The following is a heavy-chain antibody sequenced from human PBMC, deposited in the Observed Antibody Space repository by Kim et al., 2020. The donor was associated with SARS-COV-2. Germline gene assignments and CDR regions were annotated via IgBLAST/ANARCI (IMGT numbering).Heavy chain of an antibody. CDR3: ARDERDSSGSANWFDP. D-gene: IGHD6-19*01. CDR1: GGSISSYY. J-gene: IGHJ5*02. Sequence: SETLSLTCTVSGGSISSYYWSWIRQPPGKGLEWIGYIYYSGSTNYNPSLKSRVTTSVDTSKNQFSLKLSSVTAADTAVYYYARDERDSSGSANWFDPWGQGTLVTVSS. CDR2: IYYSGST. V-gene: IGHV4-59*13.